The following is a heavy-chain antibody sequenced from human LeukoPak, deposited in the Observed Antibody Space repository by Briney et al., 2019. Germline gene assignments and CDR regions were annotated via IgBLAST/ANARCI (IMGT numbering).Heavy chain of an antibody. CDR2: INPNSDGT. D-gene: IGHD3-22*01. CDR1: GYTFTGYY. Sequence: ASVKVSCKASGYTFTGYYMHWVRQAPGQGLEWMGWINPNSDGTNYAQKFQGRVTMTRDTSISTAYMELRRLRSDDTAVYYCARDATDYYDSSGYYQLNYYYYMDVWGKGTTVTVSS. CDR3: ARDATDYYDSSGYYQLNYYYYMDV. V-gene: IGHV1-2*02. J-gene: IGHJ6*03.